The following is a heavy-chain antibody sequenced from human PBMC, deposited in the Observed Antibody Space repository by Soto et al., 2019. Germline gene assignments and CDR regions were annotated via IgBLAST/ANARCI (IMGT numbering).Heavy chain of an antibody. J-gene: IGHJ1*01. Sequence: EVQLVESGGAWGQLGGSLGLPCAASGFPSGANGINWVRQAPGRGLGWVSYISSSSGSIYYADFMKGRFTISRDNAKSSLYLQVNSLRAEDTAVYFCARGDHSNSFLFQHWGQGTLVVVSS. CDR1: GFPSGANG. D-gene: IGHD5-18*01. CDR3: ARGDHSNSFLFQH. V-gene: IGHV3-48*01. CDR2: ISSSSGSI.